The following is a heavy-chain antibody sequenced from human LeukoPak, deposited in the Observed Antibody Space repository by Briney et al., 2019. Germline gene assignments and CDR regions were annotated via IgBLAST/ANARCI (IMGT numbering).Heavy chain of an antibody. CDR1: GFTFSSYS. J-gene: IGHJ4*02. CDR3: ARDLIVGATPGDY. D-gene: IGHD1-26*01. V-gene: IGHV3-7*01. Sequence: GGSLRLSCAASGFTFSSYSMSWVRQAPGKGLEWVANIKQDGSEKYYVDSVKGRFTISRDNAKNSLYLQMNSLRAEDTAVYYCARDLIVGATPGDYWGQGTLVTVSS. CDR2: IKQDGSEK.